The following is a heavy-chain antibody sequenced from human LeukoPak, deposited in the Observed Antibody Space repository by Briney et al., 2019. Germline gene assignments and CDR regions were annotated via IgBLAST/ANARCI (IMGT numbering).Heavy chain of an antibody. CDR2: IKKDGSET. J-gene: IGHJ6*02. D-gene: IGHD3-16*01. V-gene: IGHV3-7*03. CDR1: GFTFSTSW. Sequence: GGSLRLSCAASGFTFSTSWMSWVRQVPGKGLEWVANIKKDGSETYYEDSVKGQFTISRDNAKNSLYLQMNSLRAEDTAIYYCARNQQLGGHSYYYYGMDVWGQGTTVTVSS. CDR3: ARNQQLGGHSYYYYGMDV.